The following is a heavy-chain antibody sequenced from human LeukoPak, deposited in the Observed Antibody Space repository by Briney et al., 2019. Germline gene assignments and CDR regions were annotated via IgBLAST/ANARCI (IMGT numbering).Heavy chain of an antibody. CDR1: GFNFGLYS. V-gene: IGHV3-48*01. CDR2: ISSSSVTV. Sequence: GGSLRLSCAGSGFNFGLYSMSWVRQAPGKGLEWVSYISSSSVTVHYADSVKGRFTVSRDNAKNSLYLQMNSLRAEDTAVYYCARNPPGESHPYSSSWYYYFDYWGQGTLVTVSS. J-gene: IGHJ4*02. CDR3: ARNPPGESHPYSSSWYYYFDY. D-gene: IGHD6-13*01.